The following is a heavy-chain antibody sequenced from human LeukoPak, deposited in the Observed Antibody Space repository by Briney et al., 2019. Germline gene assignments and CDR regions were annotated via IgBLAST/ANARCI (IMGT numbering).Heavy chain of an antibody. CDR1: GFTFSSYA. J-gene: IGHJ4*02. CDR2: ISSNGGST. CDR3: AREASIVVCCSDY. Sequence: GGSLRLSCAASGFTFSSYAMHWVRQAPGKGLEYVSAISSNGGSTSYANSVKGRFTISRDNSKNTLYLQMGSLRAEDMAVYYCAREASIVVCCSDYWGQGTLVTVSS. V-gene: IGHV3-64*01. D-gene: IGHD3-22*01.